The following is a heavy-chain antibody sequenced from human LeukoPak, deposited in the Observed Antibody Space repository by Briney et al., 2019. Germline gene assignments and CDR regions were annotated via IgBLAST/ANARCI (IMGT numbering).Heavy chain of an antibody. CDR2: ISGSGGST. CDR3: AKAGEYYDSSVYYYFDY. J-gene: IGHJ4*02. D-gene: IGHD3-22*01. V-gene: IGHV3-23*01. CDR1: GFTFSNYA. Sequence: GGSLRLSCAASGFTFSNYAMSWVRQAPGKGLEWVSVISGSGGSTYSADSVKGRFTISRDNSKNTLYLQMISLRAEDTAVYYCAKAGEYYDSSVYYYFDYWGQGTLATVSS.